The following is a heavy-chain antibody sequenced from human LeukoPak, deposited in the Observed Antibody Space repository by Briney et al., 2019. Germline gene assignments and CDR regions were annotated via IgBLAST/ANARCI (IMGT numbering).Heavy chain of an antibody. J-gene: IGHJ4*02. D-gene: IGHD6-19*01. CDR3: AAGYTSGWPDY. Sequence: KPWDTLSLTCTVSVGPMSRYYWSWLRHPAGKGMAWIGRIYTSASTNYNPSLKSRVTMSADTSKNQFSLKLSSVTAADTAVYYCAAGYTSGWPDYWGQGTLVTVSS. CDR2: IYTSAST. CDR1: VGPMSRYY. V-gene: IGHV4-4*07.